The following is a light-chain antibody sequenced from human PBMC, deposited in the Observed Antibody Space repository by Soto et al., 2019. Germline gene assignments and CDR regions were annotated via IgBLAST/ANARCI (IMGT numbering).Light chain of an antibody. CDR3: QKYNSAPPWT. Sequence: DIQMTQSPSTLSASLGDRVTITCRASKPSISWLVWYQQKPAKAANLLMYKASTLKRGVASWFSGSGSWREVVLTIISLQHEDVATYYCQKYNSAPPWTFGQGTKVDIK. J-gene: IGKJ1*01. CDR1: KPSISW. CDR2: KAS. V-gene: IGKV1-5*03.